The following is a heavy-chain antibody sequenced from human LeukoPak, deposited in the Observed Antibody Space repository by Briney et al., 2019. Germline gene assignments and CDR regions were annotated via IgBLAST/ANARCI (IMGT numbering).Heavy chain of an antibody. CDR2: ISSSGSTI. CDR1: GFTFSSYE. V-gene: IGHV3-48*03. CDR3: ARTAHGDILTGYPNWFDP. D-gene: IGHD3-9*01. Sequence: PGGSLRLSCAASGFTFSSYEMNWVRQAPGKGLEWVSYISSSGSTIYYADSVKGRFTISRDNAKNSLYLQMNSLRAEDTAVYYCARTAHGDILTGYPNWFDPWGQGTLVTVSS. J-gene: IGHJ5*02.